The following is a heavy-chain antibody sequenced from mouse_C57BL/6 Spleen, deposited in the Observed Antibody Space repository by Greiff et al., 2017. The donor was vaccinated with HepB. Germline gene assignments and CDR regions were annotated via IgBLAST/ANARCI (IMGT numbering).Heavy chain of an antibody. Sequence: QVHVKQPGAELVKPGASVKLSCKASGYTFTSYWMHWVKQRPGRGLEWIGRIDPNSGGTKYNEKFKSKATLTVDKPSSTAYMQLSSLTSEDSAVYYCARGGPGAVVAPLDYWGQGTTLTVSS. CDR3: ARGGPGAVVAPLDY. CDR2: IDPNSGGT. J-gene: IGHJ2*01. CDR1: GYTFTSYW. D-gene: IGHD1-1*01. V-gene: IGHV1-72*01.